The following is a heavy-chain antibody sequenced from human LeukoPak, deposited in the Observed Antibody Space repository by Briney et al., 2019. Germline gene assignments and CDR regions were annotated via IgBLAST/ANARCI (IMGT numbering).Heavy chain of an antibody. CDR2: IYYSGST. D-gene: IGHD6-19*01. V-gene: IGHV4-59*01. J-gene: IGHJ4*02. CDR3: ARGIAVAGWFDY. Sequence: SETLSLTCTVSGGSISSYYWSWIRQPPGKGLEWIGYIYYSGSTNYNPSLKSRVTISVDTSKNQFSLKLSSVTAVDTAVYYCARGIAVAGWFDYWGQGTLVTVSS. CDR1: GGSISSYY.